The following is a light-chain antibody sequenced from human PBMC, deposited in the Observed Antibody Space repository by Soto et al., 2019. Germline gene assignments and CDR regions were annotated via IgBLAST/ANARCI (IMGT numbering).Light chain of an antibody. CDR3: CSYAGSITFYV. CDR2: KES. V-gene: IGLV2-23*01. J-gene: IGLJ1*01. Sequence: QSALTQPASVSGSPGQSITISCTGTNSDVGSYNLVSWYQQHPGKATKLVNYKESERPSGVSNRFSGSKSGKTDSLTITGLQAGDEADYYCCSYAGSITFYVFGTGTKVTVL. CDR1: NSDVGSYNL.